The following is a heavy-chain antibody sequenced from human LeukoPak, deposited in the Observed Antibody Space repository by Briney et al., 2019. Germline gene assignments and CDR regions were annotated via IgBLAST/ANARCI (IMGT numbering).Heavy chain of an antibody. CDR1: GGSITSGGYS. CDR2: LYPSGGT. D-gene: IGHD2-21*02. V-gene: IGHV4-30-2*01. J-gene: IGHJ2*01. Sequence: PSETLSLTCAVSGGSITSGGYSWSWLRQPPGKGLEWIRYLYPSGGTFYNPSVKSPVTILVDRSKNQFSLNLNSVTAADTAVYYCARDRSVTGYWYFDLWGRGTLVTVSS. CDR3: ARDRSVTGYWYFDL.